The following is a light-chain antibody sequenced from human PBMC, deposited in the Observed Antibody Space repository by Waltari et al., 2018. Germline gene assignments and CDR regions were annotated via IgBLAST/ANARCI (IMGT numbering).Light chain of an antibody. CDR3: QHYVTLPVT. CDR1: QSVRRT. V-gene: IGKV3-20*01. CDR2: AAS. J-gene: IGKJ1*01. Sequence: EIVLTQSPGTLSLSPGERAPLSCRTSQSVRRTLAWYQQKPGQAPRLLIYAASSRATGIPDRFSGSGSGTDFSLTISRLEPEDFAVYYCQHYVTLPVTFGPGTKVEIK.